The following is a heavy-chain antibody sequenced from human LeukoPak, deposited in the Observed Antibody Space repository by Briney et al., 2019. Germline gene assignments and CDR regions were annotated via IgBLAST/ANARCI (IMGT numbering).Heavy chain of an antibody. CDR1: GGSISIYY. CDR2: IYYSGRA. Sequence: PSETLSLTCTVSGGSISIYYWSWIRQPPGKGLECVGYIYYSGRAKYKPSLKSRFTISVETSKSLFSLKLRSVTAADTAVYFCARGRVSSSTWYSTYYYYFYMDVWGKGTTVTVSS. CDR3: ARGRVSSSTWYSTYYYYFYMDV. J-gene: IGHJ6*03. V-gene: IGHV4-59*01. D-gene: IGHD1-1*01.